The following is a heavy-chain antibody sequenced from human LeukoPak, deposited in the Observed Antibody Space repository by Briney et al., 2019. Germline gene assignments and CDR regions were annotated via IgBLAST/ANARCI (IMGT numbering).Heavy chain of an antibody. V-gene: IGHV3-48*01. J-gene: IGHJ4*02. D-gene: IGHD3-22*01. CDR3: ARGAYYYED. Sequence: PGGSLRLSCAASGFTFSSHSMNWVRQAPGKGLEWVSYISSSSSTIYYADSVKGRFTISRGNAKNSLYLQMNSLRAEDTAVYYCARGAYYYEDWGQGTQVTVSS. CDR2: ISSSSSTI. CDR1: GFTFSSHS.